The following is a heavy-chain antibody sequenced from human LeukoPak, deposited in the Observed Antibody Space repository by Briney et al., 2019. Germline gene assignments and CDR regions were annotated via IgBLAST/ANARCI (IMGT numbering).Heavy chain of an antibody. J-gene: IGHJ4*02. Sequence: SETLSLTCAVSGGSISSSNWWSLVRQPPTKGLEWIGKIYHSGSTNYNPSLKSRVTISVDMSKNQFSLKLSSVTAADTAVYYCARRDGGYNSLGDFDYWGQGTLVTVSS. CDR1: GGSISSSNW. V-gene: IGHV4-4*02. CDR3: ARRDGGYNSLGDFDY. D-gene: IGHD5-24*01. CDR2: IYHSGST.